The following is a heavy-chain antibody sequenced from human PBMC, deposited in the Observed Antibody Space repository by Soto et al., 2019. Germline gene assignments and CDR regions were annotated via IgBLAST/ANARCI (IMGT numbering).Heavy chain of an antibody. J-gene: IGHJ6*02. CDR1: GGSISSGDYF. D-gene: IGHD1-1*01. Sequence: QVPLQESGPGLVKPSQTLSLTCSVSGGSISSGDYFWSWVRQTPGKDLEWIGFIHYSGSTYFNPSLESRGTSSVDASKTHFSVGCSYVTAAATAVYYWARDQWRTTYSSYYGMDLWGQGTAVTVSS. CDR3: ARDQWRTTYSSYYGMDL. V-gene: IGHV4-30-4*01. CDR2: IHYSGST.